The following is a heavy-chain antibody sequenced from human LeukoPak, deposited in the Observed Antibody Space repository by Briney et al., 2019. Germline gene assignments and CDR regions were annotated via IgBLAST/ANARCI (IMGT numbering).Heavy chain of an antibody. J-gene: IGHJ6*03. CDR3: ATAPGGYGSLYYYYYMDV. V-gene: IGHV1-69*05. Sequence: ASVKVSCKASGGTFSSYAISWVRQAPGQGLEWMGGIIPIFGTANYAQKFQGRVTITTDESTSTAYMELSSLRSEDTAVYYCATAPGGYGSLYYYYYMDVWGKGTTVTVSS. D-gene: IGHD5-12*01. CDR2: IIPIFGTA. CDR1: GGTFSSYA.